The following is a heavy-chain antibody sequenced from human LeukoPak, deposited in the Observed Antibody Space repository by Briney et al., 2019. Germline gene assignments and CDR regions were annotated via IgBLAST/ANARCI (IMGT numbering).Heavy chain of an antibody. Sequence: PSQTLSLTCTVSGGSISSGDYYWSWSRRPPGKGLEWIGYIYYSGSTYYNPSLKSRVTISVDTSKNQFSLKLSSVTAADTAVYYCARVGFGEPMGYFDYWGQGTLVTVSS. CDR2: IYYSGST. V-gene: IGHV4-30-4*08. CDR1: GGSISSGDYY. J-gene: IGHJ4*02. D-gene: IGHD3-10*01. CDR3: ARVGFGEPMGYFDY.